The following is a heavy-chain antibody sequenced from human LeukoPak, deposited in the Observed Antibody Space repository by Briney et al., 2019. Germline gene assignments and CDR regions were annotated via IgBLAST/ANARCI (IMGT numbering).Heavy chain of an antibody. V-gene: IGHV3-7*03. Sequence: GGPLSLSVAASGFTFVSFWRNWARKPPGRGLEWVASINHNGNVNYYVDSVKGRFTISRDNAKNSLYLQMSNLRAEDTAVYFCARGGGLDVWGQGATVTVSS. CDR3: ARGGGLDV. CDR1: GFTFVSFW. CDR2: INHNGNVN. D-gene: IGHD3-16*01. J-gene: IGHJ6*02.